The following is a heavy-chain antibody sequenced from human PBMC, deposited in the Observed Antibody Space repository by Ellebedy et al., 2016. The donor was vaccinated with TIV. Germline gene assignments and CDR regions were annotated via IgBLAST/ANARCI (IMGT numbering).Heavy chain of an antibody. J-gene: IGHJ4*02. CDR2: FYWDDDQ. Sequence: SGPTLVKPTQTLTLTCTFSGFSLSTNAVGVGWIRQPPGKALEWLALFYWDDDQRHSPSLKSRLTVTKDTSKNQVILTMTNTEPVDTGTYYCAHLRVIAATGTSSFDYWGQGTPVTVSS. CDR3: AHLRVIAATGTSSFDY. CDR1: GFSLSTNAVG. D-gene: IGHD6-25*01. V-gene: IGHV2-5*02.